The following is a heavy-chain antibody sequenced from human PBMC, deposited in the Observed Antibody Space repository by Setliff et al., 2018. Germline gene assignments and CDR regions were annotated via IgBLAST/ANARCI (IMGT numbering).Heavy chain of an antibody. CDR2: IYTSWNT. V-gene: IGHV4-61*09. Sequence: SETLSLTCTVSGDPMSSRRYYWAWIRQPAGKGLEWIGQIYTSWNTNYNPSLKSRVTISLDTSNNQFSLSLSSVTAADTAVYYCARMSGFQYMDVWGNGTTVTVSS. J-gene: IGHJ6*03. CDR3: ARMSGFQYMDV. D-gene: IGHD3-3*01. CDR1: GDPMSSRRYY.